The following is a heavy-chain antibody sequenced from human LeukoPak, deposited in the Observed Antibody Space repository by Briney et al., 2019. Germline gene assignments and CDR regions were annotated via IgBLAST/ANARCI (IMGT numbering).Heavy chain of an antibody. CDR1: GFTITSYN. CDR3: ARNHIAKDFDY. J-gene: IGHJ4*02. V-gene: IGHV3-21*01. Sequence: PGGSLRLSCVASGFTITSYNMNWVRQAPGKGLEWVASITSGSDYIYYADSVKGRFTISRDNAKNSLYLQMNSLRVEDTAVYYCARNHIAKDFDYWGQGTLVTVSS. D-gene: IGHD5-18*01. CDR2: ITSGSDYI.